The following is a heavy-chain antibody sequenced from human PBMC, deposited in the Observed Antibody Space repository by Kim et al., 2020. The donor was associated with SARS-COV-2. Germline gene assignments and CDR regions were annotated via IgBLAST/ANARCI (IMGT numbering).Heavy chain of an antibody. V-gene: IGHV1-24*01. CDR2: FDPEDGET. D-gene: IGHD6-19*01. J-gene: IGHJ6*04. Sequence: ASVKVSCKVSGYTLTELSMHWVRQAPGKGLEWMGGFDPEDGETIYAQKFQGRVTMTEDTSTDTAYMELGSLRSEDTAVYYCATDLHSGWPYYYYYGMDVWGKGTTVTVSS. CDR1: GYTLTELS. CDR3: ATDLHSGWPYYYYYGMDV.